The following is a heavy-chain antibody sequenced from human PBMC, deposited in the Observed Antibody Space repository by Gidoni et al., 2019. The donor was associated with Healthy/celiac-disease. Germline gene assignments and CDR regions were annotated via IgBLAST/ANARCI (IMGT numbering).Heavy chain of an antibody. CDR3: ATSGVVIGQHYYCMDV. V-gene: IGHV1-24*01. Sequence: SMHWVRQAPGKGLEWMGGFDPEDGESIYAQKFQGRVTMTEDTYTDTAYMELSSLRSEDPAVYYCATSGVVIGQHYYCMDVWGQGTTVTVSS. D-gene: IGHD3-3*01. CDR2: FDPEDGES. J-gene: IGHJ6*02. CDR1: S.